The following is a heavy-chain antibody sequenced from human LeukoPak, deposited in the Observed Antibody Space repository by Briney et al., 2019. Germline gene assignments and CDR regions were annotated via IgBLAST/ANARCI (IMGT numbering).Heavy chain of an antibody. CDR2: INHSGST. J-gene: IGHJ3*02. Sequence: KPSETLSLTCAVYGGSFSGYYWSWIRQPPGKGLEWIGEINHSGSTNYNPSLKSRVTISVDTSKNQFSLKLSSVTAADTAVYYCARVKAGLSPYSYGPRGGAFDIWGQGTMVTVSS. V-gene: IGHV4-34*01. D-gene: IGHD5-18*01. CDR1: GGSFSGYY. CDR3: ARVKAGLSPYSYGPRGGAFDI.